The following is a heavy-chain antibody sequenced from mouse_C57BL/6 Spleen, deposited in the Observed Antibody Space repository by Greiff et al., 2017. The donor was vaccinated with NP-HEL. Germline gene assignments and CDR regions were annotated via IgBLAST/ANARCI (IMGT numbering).Heavy chain of an antibody. CDR1: GYTFTDYY. CDR3: ARSSYDYDPYYAMDY. V-gene: IGHV1-26*01. Sequence: VHVKQSGPELVKPGASVKISCKASGYTFTDYYMNWVKQSHGKSLEWIGDINPNNGGTSYNQKFKGKATLTVDKSSSTAYMELRSLTSEDSAVYYCARSSYDYDPYYAMDYWGQGTSVTVSS. D-gene: IGHD2-4*01. CDR2: INPNNGGT. J-gene: IGHJ4*01.